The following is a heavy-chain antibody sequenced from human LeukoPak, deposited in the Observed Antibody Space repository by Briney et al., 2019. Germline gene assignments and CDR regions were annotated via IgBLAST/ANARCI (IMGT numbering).Heavy chain of an antibody. CDR1: GFTFSSYG. Sequence: GGSLRLSCAASGFTFSSYGMHWVRQAPGKGLEWVAVISYDGSNKYYADSVKGRFTISRDNAKNKLYLQMNSLRAEDTAVYYCAKAENRGYSYGYLGYWGQGTLVTVSS. CDR3: AKAENRGYSYGYLGY. V-gene: IGHV3-30*18. J-gene: IGHJ4*02. CDR2: ISYDGSNK. D-gene: IGHD5-18*01.